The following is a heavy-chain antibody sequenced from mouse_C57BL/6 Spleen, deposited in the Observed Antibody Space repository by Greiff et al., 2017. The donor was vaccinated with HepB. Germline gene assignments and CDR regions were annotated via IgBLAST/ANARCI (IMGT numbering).Heavy chain of an antibody. Sequence: VQLQQPGAELVRPGTSVKLSCKASGYTFTSYWMHWVKQRPGQGLEWIGVIDPSDSYTNYNQKFKGKATLTVDTSSSTAYMQLSSLTSEDSAVYYCARHGGYYYFDYWGQGTTLTVSS. CDR3: ARHGGYYYFDY. D-gene: IGHD2-3*01. CDR1: GYTFTSYW. J-gene: IGHJ2*01. V-gene: IGHV1-59*01. CDR2: IDPSDSYT.